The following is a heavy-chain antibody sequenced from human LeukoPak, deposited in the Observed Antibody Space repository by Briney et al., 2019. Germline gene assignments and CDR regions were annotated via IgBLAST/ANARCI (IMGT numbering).Heavy chain of an antibody. CDR1: GFTFSDYA. CDR3: ARDQIRYSNSPEALDL. D-gene: IGHD5-18*01. V-gene: IGHV3-30-3*01. CDR2: ISSDVYDGTTE. Sequence: PGGSLRLSCSASGFTFSDYAMDWVRQAPGKGLECVAVISSDVYDGTTEYYADSVKGRFTISRDNSKNTVYLQMNSLRGEDTAVYYCARDQIRYSNSPEALDLWGQGTLVSVSS. J-gene: IGHJ3*01.